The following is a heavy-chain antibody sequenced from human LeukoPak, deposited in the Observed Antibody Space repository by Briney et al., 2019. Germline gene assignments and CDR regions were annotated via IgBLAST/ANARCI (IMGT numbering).Heavy chain of an antibody. V-gene: IGHV4-34*01. CDR3: ARGPLDYDSSGYNDY. CDR1: GGSFSGYY. Sequence: SETLSLTCAVYGGSFSGYYWSRIRQPPGKGLEWIGEINHSGSTNYNPSLKSRVTISVDTSKNQFSLKLSSVTAADTAVYYCARGPLDYDSSGYNDYWGQGTLVTVSS. J-gene: IGHJ4*02. D-gene: IGHD3-22*01. CDR2: INHSGST.